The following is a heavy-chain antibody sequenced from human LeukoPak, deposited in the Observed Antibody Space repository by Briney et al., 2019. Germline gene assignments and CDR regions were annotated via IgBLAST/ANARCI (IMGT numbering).Heavy chain of an antibody. D-gene: IGHD4-17*01. V-gene: IGHV4-34*01. J-gene: IGHJ3*02. CDR2: INHSGST. Sequence: SETLSLTCAVYGGSFSDYYWSWIRQPPGKGLEWIGEINHSGSTYYNPSLKSRVTISLDTSKNQFSLNVSSVTAADTSVYYCARRRRIYGDYFVRAFDIWGQGTMVTVSS. CDR3: ARRRRIYGDYFVRAFDI. CDR1: GGSFSDYY.